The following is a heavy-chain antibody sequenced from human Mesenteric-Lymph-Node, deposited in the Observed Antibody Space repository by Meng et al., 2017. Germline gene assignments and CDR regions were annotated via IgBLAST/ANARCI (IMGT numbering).Heavy chain of an antibody. CDR1: WGSISQPNW. CDR3: TTLSGDSIS. Sequence: GLLQASGPRLLNPSGSRASSCGVSWGSISQPNWRSRVWQRQGKGLGWIGDIHHSGRTNYNPAVKSRVRMSVDKSQNHVSLTLSSVTAADKAVYYCTTLSGDSISWGQGTLVTVSS. D-gene: IGHD4-17*01. J-gene: IGHJ4*02. CDR2: IHHSGRT. V-gene: IGHV4-4*02.